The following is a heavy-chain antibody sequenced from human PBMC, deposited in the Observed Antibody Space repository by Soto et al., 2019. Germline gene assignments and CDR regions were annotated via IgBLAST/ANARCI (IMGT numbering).Heavy chain of an antibody. V-gene: IGHV4-39*01. Sequence: QLQLQESGPGLVKPSETLSLTCTVSGGSISSSSYYWGWIRQPPGKGLEWIGSIYYSGSTYYNPSLKSRVNISVDTSKNQFSLKLSSVTAADTAVYYCARHNYDYIWGSYRYDFDYWGQGTLVTVSS. CDR1: GGSISSSSYY. CDR2: IYYSGST. CDR3: ARHNYDYIWGSYRYDFDY. J-gene: IGHJ4*02. D-gene: IGHD3-16*02.